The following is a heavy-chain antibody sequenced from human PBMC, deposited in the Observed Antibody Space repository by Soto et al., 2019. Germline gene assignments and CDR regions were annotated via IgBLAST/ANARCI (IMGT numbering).Heavy chain of an antibody. Sequence: QVQLVQSGTEVKRPGDSVKVSCKASGYTFTGYYVHWVRQAPGQGLEWMGWSNPKRGDTYLAQRFQGRVTMNRDTSIGTAYMELRGPTSDDTAEYYCAKGGAIVAAGTRVYLYNAMDVWGQGTTVTVSS. V-gene: IGHV1-2*02. CDR2: SNPKRGDT. D-gene: IGHD1-26*01. CDR3: AKGGAIVAAGTRVYLYNAMDV. J-gene: IGHJ6*02. CDR1: GYTFTGYY.